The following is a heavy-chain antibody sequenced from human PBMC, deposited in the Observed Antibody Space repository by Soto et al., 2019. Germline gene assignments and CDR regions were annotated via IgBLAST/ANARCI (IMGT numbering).Heavy chain of an antibody. CDR1: GYSITNYW. CDR3: ARLGFPGAIYFDS. J-gene: IGHJ4*02. Sequence: PGESLKISCKGSGYSITNYWIGWVRQMPGKGLEWMGIIFPGDSDAKYSPAFEGQVTISADRSTNTAYLQWRSLRASDTAMYYCARLGFPGAIYFDSWGLGTLVTVSS. V-gene: IGHV5-51*01. CDR2: IFPGDSDA.